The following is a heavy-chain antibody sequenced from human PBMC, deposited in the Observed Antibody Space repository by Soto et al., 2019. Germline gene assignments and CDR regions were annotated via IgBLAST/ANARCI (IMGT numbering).Heavy chain of an antibody. CDR1: GGSISSYY. Sequence: SETLSLTCTVSGGSISSYYWSWIRQPPGKGLEWIGYIYYSGSTNYNPSLKSRVTISVDTSKNQFSLKLSSVTAADTAVYYCARVVAATGTKYFQHWGQGTMVTVSS. CDR2: IYYSGST. D-gene: IGHD2-15*01. J-gene: IGHJ1*01. V-gene: IGHV4-59*01. CDR3: ARVVAATGTKYFQH.